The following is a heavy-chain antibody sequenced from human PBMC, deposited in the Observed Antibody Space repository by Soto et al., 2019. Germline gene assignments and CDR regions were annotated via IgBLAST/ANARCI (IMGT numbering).Heavy chain of an antibody. D-gene: IGHD6-19*01. J-gene: IGHJ4*02. CDR2: ISAYNGNT. CDR3: ARGVAVADGQYYFDY. CDR1: GYTFTSYG. V-gene: IGHV1-18*01. Sequence: QVQLVQSGAEVKKPGASVKVSCKASGYTFTSYGISWVRQAPGQGLEWMGWISAYNGNTNYAQKLPGRVTMSSDTSTSTAYMELRSLRSDDTAVYYCARGVAVADGQYYFDYWGQGTLVTVSS.